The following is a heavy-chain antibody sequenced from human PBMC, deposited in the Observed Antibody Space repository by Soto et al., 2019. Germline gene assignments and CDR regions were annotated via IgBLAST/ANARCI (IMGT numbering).Heavy chain of an antibody. J-gene: IGHJ4*02. CDR1: CYSISSGCF. CDR3: ARESYSGYHSYDY. CDR2: MYHDGNT. V-gene: IGHV4-38-2*02. Sequence: SETLSLTCAVSCYSISSGCFWGWIRQPPGKGLEWIANMYHDGNTHYNPSLKSRVTMSVDTSKNQFSLKLNSVAAADTAVYYCARESYSGYHSYDYWGQGILVTVSS. D-gene: IGHD5-12*01.